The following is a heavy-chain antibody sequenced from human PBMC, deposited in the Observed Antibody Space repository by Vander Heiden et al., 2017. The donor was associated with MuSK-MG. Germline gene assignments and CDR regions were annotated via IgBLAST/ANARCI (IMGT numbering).Heavy chain of an antibody. D-gene: IGHD4-17*01. Sequence: EVQLVQSGAEVNKPGESLKISCKGSGYSFTSYWSGGVRQMPGKVLEWMGIIYPGDSDTRYSPSFQGQVTISADKSISTAYLQWSRLKASDTAMYYCARTDYGDYPYTDYWGQGTLVTVSS. CDR3: ARTDYGDYPYTDY. CDR2: IYPGDSDT. CDR1: GYSFTSYW. J-gene: IGHJ4*02. V-gene: IGHV5-51*03.